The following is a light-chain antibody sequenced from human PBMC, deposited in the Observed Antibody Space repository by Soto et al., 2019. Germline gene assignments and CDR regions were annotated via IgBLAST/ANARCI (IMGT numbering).Light chain of an antibody. J-gene: IGLJ7*01. CDR2: GNS. Sequence: QPVLTQPPSVSGAPGQRVTISCTGGSSNIGAGYDVHWYQQLPGAAPKLLIFGNSNRRPGVPDRFSGSKSGTSASLAITGLLAEDEADYYCQSYDSSLSGVVFGGGTQLTVL. V-gene: IGLV1-40*01. CDR1: SSNIGAGYD. CDR3: QSYDSSLSGVV.